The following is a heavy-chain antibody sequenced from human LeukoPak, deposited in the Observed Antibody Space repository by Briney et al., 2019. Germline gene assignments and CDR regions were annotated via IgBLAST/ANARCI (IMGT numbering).Heavy chain of an antibody. D-gene: IGHD1-26*01. CDR3: ARDYRARVGRHSDLGGECDY. Sequence: ASVKVSCKASGSTFTNYGFSWVRQAPGQGLEWMGWISAYNGDTKYAQRYQGRVTLTTDTSTGTAYMEVRSLRYEDAGVYYCARDYRARVGRHSDLGGECDYWGQGTLVTVSS. J-gene: IGHJ4*02. V-gene: IGHV1-18*01. CDR1: GSTFTNYG. CDR2: ISAYNGDT.